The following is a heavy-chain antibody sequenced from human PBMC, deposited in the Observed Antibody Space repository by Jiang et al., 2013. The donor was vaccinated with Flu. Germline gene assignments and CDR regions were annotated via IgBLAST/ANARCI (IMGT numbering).Heavy chain of an antibody. CDR2: ISAYNGNT. V-gene: IGHV1-18*01. CDR3: ARRNSSGWFGYYYYYMDV. J-gene: IGHJ6*03. CDR1: GYTFTSYG. Sequence: KKPGASVKVSCKASGYTFTSYGISWVRQAPGQGLEWMGWISAYNGNTNYAQKLQGRVTMTTDTSTSTAYMELRSLRSDDTAVYYCARRNSSGWFGYYYYYMDVWGKGTTVTVSS. D-gene: IGHD6-19*01.